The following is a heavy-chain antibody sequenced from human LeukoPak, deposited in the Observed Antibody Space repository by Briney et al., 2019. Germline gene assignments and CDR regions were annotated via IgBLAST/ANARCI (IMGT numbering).Heavy chain of an antibody. Sequence: GASVTVTCKASGYTFTSYGISWVRQAPGQGLEWMGWISAYNGNTNYAQKFQGRVTITADESTSTAYMELSSLRSEDTAVYYCARDPGGYNKNWFDPWGQGTLVTVSS. J-gene: IGHJ5*02. CDR3: ARDPGGYNKNWFDP. D-gene: IGHD5-24*01. CDR2: ISAYNGNT. CDR1: GYTFTSYG. V-gene: IGHV1-18*01.